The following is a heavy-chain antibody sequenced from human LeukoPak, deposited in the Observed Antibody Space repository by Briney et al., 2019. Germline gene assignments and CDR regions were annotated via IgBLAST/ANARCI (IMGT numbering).Heavy chain of an antibody. CDR3: ARRSGSYFGTSDY. CDR2: IYPGDSDT. Sequence: GESLQISFKGSGYSFTSYWIGWVRPMPGKGLEWMGIIYPGDSDTRSSPSFQGQVTISADKSISTAYLQWSSLKASDTAMYYCARRSGSYFGTSDYWGQGTLVTVSS. CDR1: GYSFTSYW. J-gene: IGHJ4*02. D-gene: IGHD1-26*01. V-gene: IGHV5-51*01.